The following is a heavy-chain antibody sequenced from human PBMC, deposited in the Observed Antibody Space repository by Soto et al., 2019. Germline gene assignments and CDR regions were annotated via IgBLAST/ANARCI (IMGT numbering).Heavy chain of an antibody. V-gene: IGHV4-59*01. CDR3: AREKRRGPGGLIRGNAFDI. J-gene: IGHJ3*02. D-gene: IGHD3-10*01. CDR1: GGSISSYY. Sequence: SETLSLTCTFSGGSISSYYWSWIRQPPGKGLEWIGYVYYSGSTNYNPSLKSRVTISVDTSKNQFSLKLSSVTAADTAVYYCAREKRRGPGGLIRGNAFDIWGQGTMVTVSS. CDR2: VYYSGST.